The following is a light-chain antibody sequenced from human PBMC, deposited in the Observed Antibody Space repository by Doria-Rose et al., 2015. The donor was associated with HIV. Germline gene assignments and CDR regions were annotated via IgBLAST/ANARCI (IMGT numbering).Light chain of an antibody. J-gene: IGKJ3*01. CDR1: QSLLYTSKNY. Sequence: DIVLTQSPESLGMSLGERATLNCKSNQSLLYTSKNYLAWYQQKPGQPPKLLIYWASTRQSGFPARFSGCGSGTDFTLTISSLEAEDVAVYYCQQYYDTPSFGPGTTVDIK. CDR2: WAS. V-gene: IGKV4-1*01. CDR3: QQYYDTPS.